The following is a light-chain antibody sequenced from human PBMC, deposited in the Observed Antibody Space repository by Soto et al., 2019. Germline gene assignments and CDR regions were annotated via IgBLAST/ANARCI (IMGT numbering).Light chain of an antibody. CDR1: QYINTR. V-gene: IGKV3-11*01. J-gene: IGKJ1*01. CDR3: HQRQSWPRT. Sequence: EIVWTQSPALLSSFPGERATLSCRASQYINTRLAWYQHRPGQAPRPLIYQTSIRAAGIPARFSASGTGTDFTLTISDVQPEDFAVYYCHQRQSWPRTFGQGTKV. CDR2: QTS.